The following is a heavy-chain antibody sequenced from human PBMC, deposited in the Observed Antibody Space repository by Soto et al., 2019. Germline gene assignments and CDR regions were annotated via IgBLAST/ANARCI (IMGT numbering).Heavy chain of an antibody. Sequence: QLQLQESGSGLVKPSQTLSLTCAVSGGSISSGGYSWSWIRQPPGKGLEWIGYIYHSGSTYYNPSLKSRVTLSGDRSKNQFSLKLSSVTAADTAVYYCARSHVGGLSFDYWGQGTLVTVSS. J-gene: IGHJ4*02. D-gene: IGHD2-15*01. CDR2: IYHSGST. V-gene: IGHV4-30-2*01. CDR3: ARSHVGGLSFDY. CDR1: GGSISSGGYS.